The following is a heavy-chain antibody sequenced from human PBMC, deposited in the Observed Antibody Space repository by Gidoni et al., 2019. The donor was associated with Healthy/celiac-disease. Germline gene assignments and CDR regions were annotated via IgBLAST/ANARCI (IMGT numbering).Heavy chain of an antibody. Sequence: QVQLVQSGAEVKKPGASVKVSCKASGYTFTSYDINWVRQATGQGLEWMGWMNTNSGNTGYAQKFQGRVTMTRNTSISTAYMELSSLRSEDTAVYYCARGHRLQQLAKSDYWGQGTLVTVSS. V-gene: IGHV1-8*01. J-gene: IGHJ4*02. CDR1: GYTFTSYD. CDR2: MNTNSGNT. D-gene: IGHD6-13*01. CDR3: ARGHRLQQLAKSDY.